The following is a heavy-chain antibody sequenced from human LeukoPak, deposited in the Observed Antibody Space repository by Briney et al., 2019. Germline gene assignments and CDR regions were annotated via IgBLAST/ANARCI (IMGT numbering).Heavy chain of an antibody. CDR3: ARQGRYMAAANTPNFDY. V-gene: IGHV4-59*08. D-gene: IGHD6-13*01. CDR1: GGSISPYY. CDR2: VYYNGGT. J-gene: IGHJ4*02. Sequence: PSETLSLTCTVSGGSISPYYWSWIRQPPGKGLEWIGYVYYNGGTNYNASLKSRVTISVDTSKNQFSLRLSSVTAADTAVYYCARQGRYMAAANTPNFDYWGQGILVTVFS.